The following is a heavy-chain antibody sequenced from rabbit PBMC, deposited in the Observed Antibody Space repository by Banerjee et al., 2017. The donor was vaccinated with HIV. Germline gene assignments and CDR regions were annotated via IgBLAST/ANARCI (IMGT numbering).Heavy chain of an antibody. J-gene: IGHJ4*01. CDR3: ARIDDSGVRSFNL. V-gene: IGHV1S45*01. CDR1: GFSFSSNYW. Sequence: QEQLEESGGDLVKPGGSLTLTCTASGFSFSSNYWICWVRQAPGKGLGWIACIYAGSGGSTYYASWAKGRFTISETSSTTVTLQMTSLTAADTATYFCARIDDSGVRSFNLWGPGTLVTVS. D-gene: IGHD1-1*01. CDR2: IYAGSGGST.